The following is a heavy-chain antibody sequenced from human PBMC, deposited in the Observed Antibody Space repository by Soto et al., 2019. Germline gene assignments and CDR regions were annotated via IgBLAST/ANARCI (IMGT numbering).Heavy chain of an antibody. CDR1: GFTFSSYG. CDR2: IWYDGSNK. J-gene: IGHJ3*02. D-gene: IGHD6-25*01. CDR3: ARVVGYGFDI. Sequence: QVQLVESGGGVVQPGRSLRLSCAASGFTFSSYGMHWVRQAPGKGLEWVAVIWYDGSNKYYADSVKGRFTISRDKYKNTLYLQMSSLRAEDTAVYYCARVVGYGFDIWDQGTMVTVSS. V-gene: IGHV3-33*01.